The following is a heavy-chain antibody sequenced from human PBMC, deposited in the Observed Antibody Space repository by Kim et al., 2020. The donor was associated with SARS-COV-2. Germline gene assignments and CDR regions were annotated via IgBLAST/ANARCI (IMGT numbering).Heavy chain of an antibody. Sequence: ASVKVSCKASGYTFTGYYMHWVRQAPGQGLEWMGWINPNSGGTNYAQKFQGRVTMTRDTSISTAYMELSRLRSDDTAVYYCARVGYCSGGSCPNSPFDYWGQGTLVTVSS. J-gene: IGHJ4*02. D-gene: IGHD2-15*01. CDR3: ARVGYCSGGSCPNSPFDY. V-gene: IGHV1-2*02. CDR1: GYTFTGYY. CDR2: INPNSGGT.